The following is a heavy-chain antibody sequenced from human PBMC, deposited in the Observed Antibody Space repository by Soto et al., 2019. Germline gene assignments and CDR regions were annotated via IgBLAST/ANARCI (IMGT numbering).Heavy chain of an antibody. CDR2: IYYSGST. J-gene: IGHJ4*02. V-gene: IGHV4-39*01. CDR1: GGSISSSSYY. Sequence: SETLSLTCTVSGGSISSSSYYWGWIRQPPGKGLEWIGSIYYSGSTYYNPSLKSRVTISVDTSKNQFSLKLSSVTAADTAVYYCARNSVRGVARIKWGQGTLVNVSS. CDR3: ARNSVRGVARIK. D-gene: IGHD5-12*01.